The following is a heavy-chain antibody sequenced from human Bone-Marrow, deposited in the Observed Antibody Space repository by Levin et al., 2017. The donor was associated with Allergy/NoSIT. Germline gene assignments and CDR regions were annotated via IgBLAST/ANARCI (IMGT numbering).Heavy chain of an antibody. D-gene: IGHD6-19*01. Sequence: SQTLSLTCNVSGASITSYYWTWIRPPPGKGLEWIGFVYFSGNTNYNPSLRSRVTISVDTSKNQVSLKLNSVTPADTAVYYCARGVAGKGWGQGVLVSVSS. V-gene: IGHV4-59*01. CDR3: ARGVAGKG. CDR1: GASITSYY. J-gene: IGHJ4*02. CDR2: VYFSGNT.